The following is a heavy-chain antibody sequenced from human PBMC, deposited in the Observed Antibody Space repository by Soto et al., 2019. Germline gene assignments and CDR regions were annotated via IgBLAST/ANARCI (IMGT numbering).Heavy chain of an antibody. CDR3: ARRIVATDTFDY. D-gene: IGHD5-12*01. CDR1: XXXXXXXX. Sequence: QVRLQESGPGLVKPSETLSLTCTXXXXXXXXXXXXXXXXXXXXGLDWIGFIYYAGITKYNPSLNSRXTISVDTXXNQFSLKXXXXXXXXXXVYYCARRIVATDTFDYWGQGTLVTVSS. CDR2: IYYAGIT. V-gene: IGHV4-59*08. J-gene: IGHJ4*02.